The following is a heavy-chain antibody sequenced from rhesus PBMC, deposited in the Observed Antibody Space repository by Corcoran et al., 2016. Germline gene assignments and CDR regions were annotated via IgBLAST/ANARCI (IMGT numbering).Heavy chain of an antibody. D-gene: IGHD2-21*01. CDR2: LYGSGLTT. CDR3: VRHREISCSGSGCYGVLDV. Sequence: QLQLQESGPGRVKPSGSPPLPCAVSGGSIRSSSWSWVRPPPGTGQDWIVHLYGSGLTTNYNPALKSRVTLSVDTSKNQLSLKLSSVTAADTAVYYCVRHREISCSGSGCYGVLDVWGRGVLVTVSS. CDR1: GGSIRSSS. V-gene: IGHV4S11*01. J-gene: IGHJ5-2*02.